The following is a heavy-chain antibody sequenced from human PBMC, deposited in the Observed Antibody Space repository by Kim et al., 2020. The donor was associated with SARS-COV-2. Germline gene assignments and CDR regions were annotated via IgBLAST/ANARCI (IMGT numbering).Heavy chain of an antibody. D-gene: IGHD5-12*01. CDR1: GGSVSSGSYY. Sequence: SETLSLTCTVSGGSVSSGSYYWSWIRQPPGKGLEWIGYIYYSGSTNYNPSLKSRVTISVDTSKNQFSLKLSSVTAADTAVYYCAREGPLRYSGYDRILRFDYWGQGTLVTVSS. CDR3: AREGPLRYSGYDRILRFDY. CDR2: IYYSGST. J-gene: IGHJ4*02. V-gene: IGHV4-61*01.